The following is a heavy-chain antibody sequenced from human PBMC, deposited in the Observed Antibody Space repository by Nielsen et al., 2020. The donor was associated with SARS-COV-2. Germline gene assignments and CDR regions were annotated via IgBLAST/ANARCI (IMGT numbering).Heavy chain of an antibody. V-gene: IGHV3-30*02. Sequence: GGSLRLSCAASGFTFSSYGMHWVRQAPGKGLEWVAVIWYDGSNKYYADSVKGRFTISRDNSKNTLYLQMNSLRAEDTAVYYCAKDGSSRSLTDWGQGTLVTVSS. CDR1: GFTFSSYG. D-gene: IGHD1-26*01. J-gene: IGHJ4*02. CDR3: AKDGSSRSLTD. CDR2: IWYDGSNK.